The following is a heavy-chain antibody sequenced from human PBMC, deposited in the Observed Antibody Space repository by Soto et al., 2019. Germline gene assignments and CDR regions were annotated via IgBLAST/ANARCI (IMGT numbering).Heavy chain of an antibody. CDR2: ISGGGEST. CDR3: AKGGWELLPYYFYY. D-gene: IGHD1-26*01. CDR1: GFTFSSYA. V-gene: IGHV3-23*01. Sequence: EVQLLESVGGLVQPGGTLRLSCTASGFTFSSYAMSWVRQAPGEGLEWVSGISGGGESTYYVDSVKGRFTISRDNSMNTLYLQKNILRAEDTAVYYCAKGGWELLPYYFYYWGQGTLVTVSS. J-gene: IGHJ4*02.